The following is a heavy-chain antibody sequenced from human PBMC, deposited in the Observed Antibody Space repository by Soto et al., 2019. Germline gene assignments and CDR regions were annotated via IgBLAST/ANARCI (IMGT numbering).Heavy chain of an antibody. D-gene: IGHD1-1*01. J-gene: IGHJ6*03. CDR2: KYYRSKWYI. V-gene: IGHV6-1*01. CDR1: GDSVSSNSAA. CDR3: ARGSWDDVTGHYYMDV. Sequence: QVQLQQSGPGLVKPSQTLSLTCDISGDSVSSNSAAWNWIRQTPSRGLEWLGRKYYRSKWYINYAVSMKSRITVNPNTSKNQSSLQLNSVTPEDTAVYYCARGSWDDVTGHYYMDVWGKGTTVTVSS.